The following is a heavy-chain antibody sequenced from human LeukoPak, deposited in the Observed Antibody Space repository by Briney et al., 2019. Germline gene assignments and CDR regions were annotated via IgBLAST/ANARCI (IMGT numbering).Heavy chain of an antibody. CDR1: GFTFSSYA. CDR2: ISGSGHIT. V-gene: IGHV3-23*01. J-gene: IGHJ4*02. Sequence: GGSLRLSCAASGFTFSSYAMSWVRQAPGRGLEWVSTISGSGHITFYADSVKGRFTISSDNSKNTLYLQMNSLRAEDTAVYYCARGNPELYFDYWGQGTLVTVSS. D-gene: IGHD1-14*01. CDR3: ARGNPELYFDY.